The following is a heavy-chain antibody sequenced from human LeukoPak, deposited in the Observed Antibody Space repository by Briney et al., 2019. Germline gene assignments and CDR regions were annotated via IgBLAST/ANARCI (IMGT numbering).Heavy chain of an antibody. Sequence: GGSLRLSCAASGFTVSSNYMSWVRQAPGKGLEWVSVIYSGGSTYYADSVKGRFTISRDNSKNTLYLQMNSLRAEDTAVYFCAKPRGSYDAFDIWGQGTMVTVSS. CDR1: GFTVSSNY. V-gene: IGHV3-53*01. J-gene: IGHJ3*02. CDR3: AKPRGSYDAFDI. D-gene: IGHD1-26*01. CDR2: IYSGGST.